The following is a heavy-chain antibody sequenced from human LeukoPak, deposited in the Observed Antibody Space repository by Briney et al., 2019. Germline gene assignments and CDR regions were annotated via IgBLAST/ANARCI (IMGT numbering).Heavy chain of an antibody. V-gene: IGHV4-59*08. J-gene: IGHJ4*02. Sequence: SETLSLTCTVSGGSISSYYWSWIRQPPGKGLEWIGYIYYSGSTNYNPSLKSRVTISVDTSKNQFSLKLSSVTAADTAVYYCARLYSSGWYYFDYWGQGTLVTVSS. D-gene: IGHD6-19*01. CDR3: ARLYSSGWYYFDY. CDR2: IYYSGST. CDR1: GGSISSYY.